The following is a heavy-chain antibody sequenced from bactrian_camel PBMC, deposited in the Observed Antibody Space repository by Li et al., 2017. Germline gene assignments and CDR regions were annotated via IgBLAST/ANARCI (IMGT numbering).Heavy chain of an antibody. CDR2: IDRGGRI. J-gene: IGHJ7*01. V-gene: IGHV3S53*01. CDR1: TSTTNTNC. Sequence: HVQLVESGGGSVQAGGSLRLSCAASTSTTNTNCMGWFRRGQGKEREGLAAIDRGGRITYAASVKGRFTISVDNAKDTLFLQLNSLKPEDTAMYYCTKSLNYNMDNWGKGTQVTVS.